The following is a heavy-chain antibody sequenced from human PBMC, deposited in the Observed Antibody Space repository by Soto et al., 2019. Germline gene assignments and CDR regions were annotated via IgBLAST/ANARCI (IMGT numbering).Heavy chain of an antibody. D-gene: IGHD2-15*01. CDR3: ARHLTYCSAGSCYSDFPYYGMDV. V-gene: IGHV4-39*01. Sequence: SETLSLTCTFSGGSISSSSYYWGWIRQPPGKGLEWIGSIFYSGSTYYNPSLKSRVTISVDTSKNQFSLKLSSVTAADTAVYYCARHLTYCSAGSCYSDFPYYGMDVWGQGNTVTVSS. CDR1: GGSISSSSYY. J-gene: IGHJ6*02. CDR2: IFYSGST.